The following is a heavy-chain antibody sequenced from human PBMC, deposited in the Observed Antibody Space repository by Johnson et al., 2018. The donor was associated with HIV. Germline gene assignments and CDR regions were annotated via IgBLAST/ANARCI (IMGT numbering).Heavy chain of an antibody. Sequence: VQLVESGGGLVQPGGSLRLSCAASGFTVSSNYMSWVRQAPGKGLEWVSVLYSAGSTYYADSVKDRVTISRDKSNTTLYLQMNSLRAEDTAVYYCARWIQLWVAFDIWGQGTMVTVSS. CDR3: ARWIQLWVAFDI. J-gene: IGHJ3*02. D-gene: IGHD5-18*01. CDR1: GFTVSSNY. CDR2: LYSAGST. V-gene: IGHV3-66*01.